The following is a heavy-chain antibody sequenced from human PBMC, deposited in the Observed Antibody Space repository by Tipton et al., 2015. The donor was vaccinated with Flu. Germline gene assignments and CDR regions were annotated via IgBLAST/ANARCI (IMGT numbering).Heavy chain of an antibody. D-gene: IGHD2-15*01. V-gene: IGHV4-38-2*02. CDR3: ASGGGNALTHNYFDF. J-gene: IGHJ4*01. CDR2: IHYSGNT. CDR1: GDSMRSDYF. Sequence: TLSLTCTVSGDSMRSDYFWAWIRQAPGKGLEWIGNIHYSGNTNYNPSLESRVTISVDTSKSQFSLKLSSVTAADTAVYYCASGGGNALTHNYFDFWGHGTLVTVSS.